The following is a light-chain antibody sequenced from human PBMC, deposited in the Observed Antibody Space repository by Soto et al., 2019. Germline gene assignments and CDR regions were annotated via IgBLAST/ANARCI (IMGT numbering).Light chain of an antibody. CDR1: QSVSSDF. J-gene: IGKJ5*01. V-gene: IGKV3-20*01. Sequence: EIVLTQSPGTLSLSPGERATLSCRASQSVSSDFLAWYQEKPGQAPRLLIYGASNRATGIPDRFSGSGSGTDFTLTISRLEPEDFAVFYCQQYGSSEIIFGQGTRLEI. CDR3: QQYGSSEII. CDR2: GAS.